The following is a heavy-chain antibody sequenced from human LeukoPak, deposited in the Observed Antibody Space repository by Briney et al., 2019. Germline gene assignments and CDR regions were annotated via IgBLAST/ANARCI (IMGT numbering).Heavy chain of an antibody. J-gene: IGHJ4*02. CDR2: IYYSGST. V-gene: IGHV4-59*01. D-gene: IGHD3-3*01. CDR1: GGSISSYY. CDR3: ARVLPELRFLEWLYYFDY. Sequence: SETLSLTCTVSGGSISSYYWSWIRQPPGKGLEWIGYIYYSGSTNYNPSLKSRVTISVDTSKNQFSLKLSPVTAADTAVYYCARVLPELRFLEWLYYFDYWGQGTLVTVSS.